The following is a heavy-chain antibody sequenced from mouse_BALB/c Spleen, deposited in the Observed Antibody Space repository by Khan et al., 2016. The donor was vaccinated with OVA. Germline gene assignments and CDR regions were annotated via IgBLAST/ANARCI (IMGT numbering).Heavy chain of an antibody. Sequence: EVQLVESGPGLVKPSQSLSLTCTVTGYSITSGYAWNWIRQFPGNKLEWMGYISYSGSTSYNPSLRSRISITRDTSKNQFFLPLNSVTTEDTATSYCARINHYGYAMDYWGQGTSVTVSS. CDR3: ARINHYGYAMDY. CDR1: GYSITSGYA. CDR2: ISYSGST. V-gene: IGHV3-2*02. D-gene: IGHD1-1*01. J-gene: IGHJ4*01.